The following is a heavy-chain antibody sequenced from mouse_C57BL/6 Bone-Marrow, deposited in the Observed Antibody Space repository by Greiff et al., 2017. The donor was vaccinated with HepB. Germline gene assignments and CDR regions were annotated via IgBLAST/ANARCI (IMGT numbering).Heavy chain of an antibody. Sequence: DVHLVESGGGLVQPGESLKLSCESNEYEFPSHDMSWVRKTPEKRLELVAAINSDGGSTYYPDTMERRFIISRDNTKKTLYLQMSSLRSEDTALYYCARHADYDEGTWFAYWGQGTLVTVSA. J-gene: IGHJ3*01. CDR2: INSDGGST. D-gene: IGHD2-4*01. CDR3: ARHADYDEGTWFAY. V-gene: IGHV5-2*01. CDR1: EYEFPSHD.